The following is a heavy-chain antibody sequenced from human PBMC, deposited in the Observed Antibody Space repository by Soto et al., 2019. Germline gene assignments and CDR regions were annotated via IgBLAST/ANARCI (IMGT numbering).Heavy chain of an antibody. D-gene: IGHD3-22*01. V-gene: IGHV1-58*01. J-gene: IGHJ6*02. CDR1: GFTFTSSA. CDR2: IVVGSGNT. Sequence: ASVKVSCKASGFTFTSSAVQWVRQARGQRLEWIGWIVVGSGNTNYAQKFQERVTITRDMSTSTAYMELGSLRSEDTAVYYCAAEGGYYDSSGYYVDYGMDGWG. CDR3: AAEGGYYDSSGYYVDYGMDG.